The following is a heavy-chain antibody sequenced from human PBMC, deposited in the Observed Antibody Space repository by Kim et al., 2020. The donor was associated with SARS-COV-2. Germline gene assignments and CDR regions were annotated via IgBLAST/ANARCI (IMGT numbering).Heavy chain of an antibody. J-gene: IGHJ6*02. CDR3: ARGKVHYYGSGSTVFFNYYGMDV. CDR2: IYYSGST. CDR1: GGSISSSSYY. Sequence: SETLSLTCTVSGGSISSSSYYWGWIRQPPGKGLEWIGSIYYSGSTYYNPSLKSRVTISVDTSKNQFSLKLSSVTAADTAVYYCARGKVHYYGSGSTVFFNYYGMDVWGQGTTVTVSS. V-gene: IGHV4-39*07. D-gene: IGHD3-10*01.